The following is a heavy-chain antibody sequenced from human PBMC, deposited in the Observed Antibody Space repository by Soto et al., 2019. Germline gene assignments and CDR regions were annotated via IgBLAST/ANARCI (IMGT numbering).Heavy chain of an antibody. D-gene: IGHD6-13*01. Sequence: EVQLVESGGGLVQPGGSLRLSCAASGFTFSSYWMSWVRQAPVKGLEWVGNIKQDGSEKNYVDFMEGRFTISRDNAENSLNRRMNSLRAENTAVYYGARIESAGRGWDVWGQGTTVVVS. CDR3: ARIESAGRGWDV. V-gene: IGHV3-7*01. J-gene: IGHJ6*02. CDR1: GFTFSSYW. CDR2: IKQDGSEK.